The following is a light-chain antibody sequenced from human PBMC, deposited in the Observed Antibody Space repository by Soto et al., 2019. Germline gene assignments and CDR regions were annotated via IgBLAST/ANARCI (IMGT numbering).Light chain of an antibody. CDR3: QQYSNWPYT. CDR2: GAS. CDR1: QSVNNN. J-gene: IGKJ2*01. Sequence: EIVMTQSPATLSVSPGERATLSCRASQSVNNNLAWYQQKPGQAPSLLIYGASTRGTGIPARFSGSGSGTEFTLTISSLQSEDFAVYYCQQYSNWPYTFGQGTKLEIK. V-gene: IGKV3-15*01.